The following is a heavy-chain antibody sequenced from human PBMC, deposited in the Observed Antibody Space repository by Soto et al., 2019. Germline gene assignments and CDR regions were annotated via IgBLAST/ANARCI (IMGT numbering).Heavy chain of an antibody. CDR2: IGTAGDT. D-gene: IGHD5-18*01. CDR3: ARVVTAYYYMDV. Sequence: GGSLRLSCAASGFTFSSYDMHWVHQATGKGLEWVSAIGTAGDTYYPGSVKGRFTISRENAKNSLYLQMNSLRAGDTAVYYCARVVTAYYYMDVWGKGTTVTVSS. J-gene: IGHJ6*03. V-gene: IGHV3-13*01. CDR1: GFTFSSYD.